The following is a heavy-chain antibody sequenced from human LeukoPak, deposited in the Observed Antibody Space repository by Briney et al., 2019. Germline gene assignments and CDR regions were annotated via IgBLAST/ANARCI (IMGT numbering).Heavy chain of an antibody. CDR3: ARAGGYSYGLTNFDY. J-gene: IGHJ4*02. CDR1: GFTFSSYS. CDR2: ISSSSSYI. D-gene: IGHD5-18*01. V-gene: IGHV3-21*01. Sequence: GGSLRLSCAAFGFTFSSYSMNWVRQAPGKGLEWVSSISSSSSYIYYADSVKGRFTISRDNAKNSLYLQMNSLRAEDTAVYYCARAGGYSYGLTNFDYWGQGTLVTVSS.